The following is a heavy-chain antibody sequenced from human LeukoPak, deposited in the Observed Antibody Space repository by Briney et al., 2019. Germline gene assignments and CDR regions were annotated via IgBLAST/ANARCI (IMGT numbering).Heavy chain of an antibody. CDR2: XSSSGSTI. V-gene: IGHV3-48*03. J-gene: IGHJ4*02. CDR3: AREGYYDSSGYQDY. Sequence: XSSSGSTIYYADSVKGRFTISRDNAKNSLYLQMNSLRAEDTAVYYCAREGYYDSSGYQDYWGQGTLVTVSS. D-gene: IGHD3-22*01.